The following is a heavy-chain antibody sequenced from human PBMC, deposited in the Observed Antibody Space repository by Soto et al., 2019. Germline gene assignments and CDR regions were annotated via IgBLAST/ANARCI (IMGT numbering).Heavy chain of an antibody. Sequence: QVQLEQSGAEVKKPGSSVKVSCKASGGTFRTAAVSWVRQAPGQGLEWMGGIMPVFRTPDYAQKFHGRVTITADESTSTAYMGVSGLRSDDTAVYYCARDNDRPQLGGNYYYMEDGWGQGTTITVSS. CDR2: IMPVFRTP. CDR1: GGTFRTAA. D-gene: IGHD2-8*01. J-gene: IGHJ6*02. V-gene: IGHV1-69*12. CDR3: ARDNDRPQLGGNYYYMEDG.